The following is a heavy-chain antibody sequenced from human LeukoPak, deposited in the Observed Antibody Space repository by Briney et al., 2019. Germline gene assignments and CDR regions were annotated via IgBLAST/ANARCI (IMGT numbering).Heavy chain of an antibody. CDR2: IYTSGST. V-gene: IGHV4-4*07. D-gene: IGHD4-11*01. CDR3: ARSTTTGSWNYFDY. J-gene: IGHJ4*02. CDR1: GGSISSYY. Sequence: SETLSLACTVSGGSISSYYWSWIRQPAGKGLEWIGRIYTSGSTNYNPSLKSRVSMSVDTSKNQFSLKLSSVTAADTAVYYCARSTTTGSWNYFDYWGQGTLVTVSS.